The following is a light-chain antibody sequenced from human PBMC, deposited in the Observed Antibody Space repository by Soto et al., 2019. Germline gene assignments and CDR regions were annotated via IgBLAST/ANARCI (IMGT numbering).Light chain of an antibody. CDR1: QSVSNNY. Sequence: EVVLSQSLGTLSLSPGERATLSCRASQSVSNNYLAWYQQKPGQAPRLLIYGASNRATGIPDRFSGSGSGTDFTLTISRLEPEDFAVYYCQQYGSSGTFGQRSMVAIK. CDR2: GAS. J-gene: IGKJ1*01. V-gene: IGKV3-20*01. CDR3: QQYGSSGT.